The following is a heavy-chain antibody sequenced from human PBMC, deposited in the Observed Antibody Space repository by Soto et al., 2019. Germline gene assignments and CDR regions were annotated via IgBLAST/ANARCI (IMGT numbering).Heavy chain of an antibody. V-gene: IGHV3-7*01. D-gene: IGHD2-15*01. CDR1: GFTFTDYW. Sequence: GGSLRLSCAASGFTFTDYWMSWVRQAPGKGLEWVANIRQDGGEKNYVDFVKGRFTISRDNAKNSLFLQMNSLRVDDAAVYYCARDLVVTGRGWDYYYMDVWGKGTTVTVSS. CDR2: IRQDGGEK. CDR3: ARDLVVTGRGWDYYYMDV. J-gene: IGHJ6*03.